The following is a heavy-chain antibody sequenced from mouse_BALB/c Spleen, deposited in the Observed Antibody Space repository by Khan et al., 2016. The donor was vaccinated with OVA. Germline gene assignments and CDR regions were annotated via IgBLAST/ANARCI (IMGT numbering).Heavy chain of an antibody. CDR1: GFTFSTYG. V-gene: IGHV5-6*01. D-gene: IGHD1-1*01. CDR2: VSTGGTYT. Sequence: EVELVESGGDLVKPGGSLKLSCVASGFTFSTYGMSWVRQAPDKRLEWVATVSTGGTYTYYPDSVKGRFTISRDNAKNTLYLQMSGLRSEDTAMFFCTRRAYYYGSEGFAYWGQGTLVTVS. CDR3: TRRAYYYGSEGFAY. J-gene: IGHJ3*01.